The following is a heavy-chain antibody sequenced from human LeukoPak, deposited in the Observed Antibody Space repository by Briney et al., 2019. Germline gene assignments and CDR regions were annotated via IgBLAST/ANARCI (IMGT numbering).Heavy chain of an antibody. CDR1: GFTFSSYG. Sequence: GGSLRLSCAASGFTFSSYGMHWVRQAPGKGLEWVAVIGDSGETTIYRDSVKGRLTISRDNSKNTVYLQMSSLRVEDTALYYCARGAPVAGTRHFDHWGQGTLVTVSS. D-gene: IGHD4-23*01. CDR2: IGDSGETT. V-gene: IGHV3-23*01. CDR3: ARGAPVAGTRHFDH. J-gene: IGHJ5*02.